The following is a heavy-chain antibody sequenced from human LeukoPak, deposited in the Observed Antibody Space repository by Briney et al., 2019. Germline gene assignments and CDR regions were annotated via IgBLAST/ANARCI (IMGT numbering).Heavy chain of an antibody. V-gene: IGHV3-48*01. D-gene: IGHD3-22*01. CDR1: GFTFSNYG. CDR2: ISSSRSSI. J-gene: IGHJ3*02. CDR3: ARAQTPSSGYYLVTDAFDI. Sequence: PGGSLRLSCAASGFTFSNYGMNWVRQAPGKGLEWASYISSSRSSIDYADSVRGRFTISRDDARNSLYLQMNSLRAEDTAVYYCARAQTPSSGYYLVTDAFDIWGQGTMVTVSS.